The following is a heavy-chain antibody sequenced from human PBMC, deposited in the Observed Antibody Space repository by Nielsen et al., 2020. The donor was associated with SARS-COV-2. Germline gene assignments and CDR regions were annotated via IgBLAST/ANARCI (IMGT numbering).Heavy chain of an antibody. J-gene: IGHJ3*02. V-gene: IGHV3-9*01. CDR2: ISWNSGSI. D-gene: IGHD3-22*01. Sequence: GGSLRLSCAASGFTFDDYAMHWVRQAPGKGLEWVSGISWNSGSIGYADSVKGRFTISRDNAKNSLYLQMNSLRAEDTALYYCAKALYDYYDSSGYGAFDIWGQGTMVTVSS. CDR3: AKALYDYYDSSGYGAFDI. CDR1: GFTFDDYA.